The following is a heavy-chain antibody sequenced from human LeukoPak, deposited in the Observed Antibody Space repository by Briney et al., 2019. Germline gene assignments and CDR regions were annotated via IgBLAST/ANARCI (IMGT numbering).Heavy chain of an antibody. CDR2: IYYSGST. D-gene: IGHD5-18*01. CDR3: ARDSGGYSYGLDY. Sequence: SETLSLTCTVSGGSISSYYWSWIRQPPGKGLEWIGYIYYSGSTNYNPSPKSRVTISVDTSKNQFSLKLSSVTAADTAVYYCARDSGGYSYGLDYWGQGTLVTVSS. CDR1: GGSISSYY. V-gene: IGHV4-59*01. J-gene: IGHJ4*02.